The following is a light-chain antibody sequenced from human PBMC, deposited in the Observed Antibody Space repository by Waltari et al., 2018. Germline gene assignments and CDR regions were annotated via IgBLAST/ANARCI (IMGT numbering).Light chain of an antibody. CDR3: SSYISSSTLEL. Sequence: QSALTQPASVSGSPGQSITISCTGTSSDVGTYNYVPWYQQHPGKAPKLMIFDVSIRPSGVSNRFSGSKSGNTASLTISVLQAEDEADYYCSSYISSSTLELFGGGTSLTVL. V-gene: IGLV2-14*03. J-gene: IGLJ2*01. CDR1: SSDVGTYNY. CDR2: DVS.